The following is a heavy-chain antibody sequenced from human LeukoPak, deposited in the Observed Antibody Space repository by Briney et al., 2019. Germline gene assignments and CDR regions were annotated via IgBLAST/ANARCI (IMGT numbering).Heavy chain of an antibody. D-gene: IGHD3-10*01. CDR1: GFTFSSYS. J-gene: IGHJ4*02. CDR3: ARVPWGEYYFDY. V-gene: IGHV3-21*01. CDR2: ISSSSSYI. Sequence: GGSLRLFCAASGFTFSSYSMNWVRQAPGKGLEWVSSISSSSSYIYYADSVKGRFTISRDNAKNSLYLQMNSLRAEDTAVYYCARVPWGEYYFDYWGQGTLVTVSS.